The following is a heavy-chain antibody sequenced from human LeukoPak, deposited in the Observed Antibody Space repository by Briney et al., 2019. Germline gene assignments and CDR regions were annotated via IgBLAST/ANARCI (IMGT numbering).Heavy chain of an antibody. CDR2: ISSSSSYI. CDR3: ARDYPVAQTTVTPDY. J-gene: IGHJ4*02. Sequence: PGGSLRLSCAASGFTFSSYSMNWVRQAPGKGLEWASSISSSSSYIYYADSVKGRFTISRDNAKNSLYLQMNSLRAEDTAVYYCARDYPVAQTTVTPDYWGPGTLVTVSS. CDR1: GFTFSSYS. D-gene: IGHD4-17*01. V-gene: IGHV3-21*01.